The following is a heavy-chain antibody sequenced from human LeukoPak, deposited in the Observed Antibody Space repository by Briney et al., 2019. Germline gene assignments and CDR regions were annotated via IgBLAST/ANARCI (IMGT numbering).Heavy chain of an antibody. CDR3: ARDRDPEGVWNYGISFDY. D-gene: IGHD1-7*01. V-gene: IGHV3-30-3*01. CDR2: ISYDGSNK. J-gene: IGHJ4*02. Sequence: GGSLRLSCAASGFTFSSYAMHWVRQAPGKGLEWVAVISYDGSNKYYADSVKGRFTISRDNSKNTLYLQMNSLRAEDTAVYYCARDRDPEGVWNYGISFDYWGQGTLVTVSS. CDR1: GFTFSSYA.